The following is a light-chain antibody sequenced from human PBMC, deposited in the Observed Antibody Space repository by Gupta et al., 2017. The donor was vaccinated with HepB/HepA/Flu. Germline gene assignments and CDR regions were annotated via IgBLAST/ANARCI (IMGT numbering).Light chain of an antibody. Sequence: DIVMTQSPLYLPVTPGEPASISCRSSQSLRHSNGYNYLDWYLQKPGQSPQLLIYLGSNRASGVPDRFSGSGYGTDFTLKISRVEAEDVGVYYCKQDLQTPWTFGQGTKVEIK. V-gene: IGKV2-28*01. J-gene: IGKJ1*01. CDR1: QSLRHSNGYNY. CDR2: LGS. CDR3: KQDLQTPWT.